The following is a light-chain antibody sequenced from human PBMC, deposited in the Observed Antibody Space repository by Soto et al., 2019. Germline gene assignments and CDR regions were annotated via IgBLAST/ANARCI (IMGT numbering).Light chain of an antibody. CDR2: XXX. CDR3: SSYTSSSTLYV. Sequence: QSALTQPASVSGSPGQSITMSCTGTSSDVGGYNYVSWYQQHPGKAPKLMIYXXXXXXXXXXXXXXXSKSGNTASLTISGXXXXXXXXXXCSSYTSSSTLYVFGTGTKLTVL. V-gene: IGLV2-14*01. CDR1: SSDVGGYNY. J-gene: IGLJ1*01.